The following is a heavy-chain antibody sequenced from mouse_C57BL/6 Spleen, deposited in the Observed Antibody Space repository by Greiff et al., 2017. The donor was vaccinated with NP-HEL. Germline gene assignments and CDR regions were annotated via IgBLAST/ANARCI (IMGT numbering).Heavy chain of an antibody. V-gene: IGHV1-82*01. CDR2: IYPGDGDT. CDR3: ARNLLLNYYGSSYEFAY. CDR1: GYAFSSSW. D-gene: IGHD1-1*01. J-gene: IGHJ3*01. Sequence: VQLVESGPELVKPGASVKISCKASGYAFSSSWMNWVKQRPGKGLEWIGRIYPGDGDTNYNGKFKGKATLTADKSSSTAYMQLSSLTSEDSAVYFCARNLLLNYYGSSYEFAYWGQGTLVTVSA.